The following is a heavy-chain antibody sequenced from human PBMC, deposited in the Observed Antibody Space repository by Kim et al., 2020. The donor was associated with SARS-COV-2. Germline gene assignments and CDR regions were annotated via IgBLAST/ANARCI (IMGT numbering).Heavy chain of an antibody. D-gene: IGHD6-13*01. CDR3: ARDSSSWYPEGYDY. Sequence: VDSVKGRFTISRDNAKNSLYLQMNSLRAEDTAVYYCARDSSSWYPEGYDYWGQGTLVTVSS. J-gene: IGHJ4*02. V-gene: IGHV3-7*01.